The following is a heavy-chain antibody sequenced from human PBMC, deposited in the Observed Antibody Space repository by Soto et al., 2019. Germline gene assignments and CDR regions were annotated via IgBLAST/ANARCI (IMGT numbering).Heavy chain of an antibody. CDR3: AREEYYYYMDV. V-gene: IGHV3-11*01. J-gene: IGHJ6*03. CDR2: ISSSGSTI. Sequence: GGSLSLSCAASGFTFSDYYMSWIRQAPGKGLEWVSYISSSGSTIYYADSVKGRFTISRDNAKNSLYLQMNSLRAEDTAVYYCAREEYYYYMDVWGKGTTVTVSS. CDR1: GFTFSDYY.